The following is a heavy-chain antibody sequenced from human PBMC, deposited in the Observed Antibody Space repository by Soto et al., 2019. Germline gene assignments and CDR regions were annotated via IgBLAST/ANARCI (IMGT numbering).Heavy chain of an antibody. CDR3: ARDRHSDSWRNQIEY. D-gene: IGHD6-6*01. Sequence: QVQLVESGGGVVQPGRSLRLSCAASGFIFSNYAMHWVRQAPGKGLEWVAVIAYDGGNEYYVDSLKGRFTISRDNSKHTLYLQMDSLRTEDTAVYYCARDRHSDSWRNQIEYWGRGTLVTVAS. V-gene: IGHV3-30-3*01. CDR1: GFIFSNYA. CDR2: IAYDGGNE. J-gene: IGHJ4*02.